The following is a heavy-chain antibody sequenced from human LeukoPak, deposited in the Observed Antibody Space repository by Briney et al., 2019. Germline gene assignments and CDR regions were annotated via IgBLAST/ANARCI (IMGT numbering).Heavy chain of an antibody. D-gene: IGHD2-2*01. CDR3: ARGYSGSTSCFDY. CDR1: GFTFSSYS. J-gene: IGHJ4*02. V-gene: IGHV3-48*01. Sequence: GGSLRLSCAASGFTFSSYSMNWVRQAPGKGLEWVSYISSSSSTIYYADSVKGRFTISRDNAKNSLYLQMNSLRAEDTAVYYCARGYSGSTSCFDYWGQGTLVTVSS. CDR2: ISSSSSTI.